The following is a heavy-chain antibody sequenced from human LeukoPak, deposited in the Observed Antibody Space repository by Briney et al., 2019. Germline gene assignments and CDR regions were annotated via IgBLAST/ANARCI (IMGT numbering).Heavy chain of an antibody. CDR1: GFTFSSYA. CDR3: AKEAVAAAGPFDY. V-gene: IGHV3-23*01. CDR2: ISGSGGSI. J-gene: IGHJ4*02. Sequence: GGSLRLSCAASGFTFSSYAMSWVRQAPGKGLEWVSSISGSGGSIYYADSVKGRFTISRDNSKSTLYLQMNSLRTEDRAIYYCAKEAVAAAGPFDYWGQGTLVTVSS. D-gene: IGHD6-13*01.